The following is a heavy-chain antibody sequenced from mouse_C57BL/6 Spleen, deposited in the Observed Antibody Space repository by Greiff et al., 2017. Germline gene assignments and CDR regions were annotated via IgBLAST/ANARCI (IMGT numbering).Heavy chain of an antibody. CDR2: IHPNSGST. Sequence: QVQLQQPGAELVKPGASVKLSCKASGYTFTSYSMHWVKQRPGQGLEWIGMIHPNSGSTNYNEKFKSKATLTVDKSSSTAYMQLSSLTSEDSAVYYCARDYYGSGELAYWGQGTLVTVSA. CDR3: ARDYYGSGELAY. D-gene: IGHD1-1*01. V-gene: IGHV1-64*01. CDR1: GYTFTSYS. J-gene: IGHJ3*01.